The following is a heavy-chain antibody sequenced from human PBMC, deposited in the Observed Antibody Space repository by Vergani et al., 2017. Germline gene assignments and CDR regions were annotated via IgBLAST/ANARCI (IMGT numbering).Heavy chain of an antibody. CDR1: GGTFSSST. V-gene: IGHV1-69*08. J-gene: IGHJ4*02. CDR2: IIPILGIA. D-gene: IGHD4-23*01. Sequence: QVQLVQSGAEVKKPGSSVKVSCKASGGTFSSSTISWVRQAPGQGLEWMGRIIPILGIANYAQKFQGRVTITADKSTSTAYMELSSLRSEDTAVYYCARDLSDYGGAKYWGQGTLVTVSS. CDR3: ARDLSDYGGAKY.